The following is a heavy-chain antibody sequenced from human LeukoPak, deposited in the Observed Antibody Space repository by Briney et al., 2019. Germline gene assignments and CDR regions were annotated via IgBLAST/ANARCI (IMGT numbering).Heavy chain of an antibody. CDR2: IRYDGSNK. V-gene: IGHV3-30*02. CDR3: ARDLNSGWYNAFDI. Sequence: GGSLRLSCAASRFTFSSYGMHWVRQAPGKGLEWVAFIRYDGSNKYQADSVKGRFTISRDNAKNSLYLQMNSLRAEDTALYHCARDLNSGWYNAFDIWGQGTMVTVSS. D-gene: IGHD6-19*01. CDR1: RFTFSSYG. J-gene: IGHJ3*02.